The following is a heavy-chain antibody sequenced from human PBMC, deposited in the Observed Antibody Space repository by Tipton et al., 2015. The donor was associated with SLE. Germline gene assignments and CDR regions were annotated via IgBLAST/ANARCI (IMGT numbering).Heavy chain of an antibody. D-gene: IGHD1-7*01. J-gene: IGHJ4*02. V-gene: IGHV4-30-2*01. CDR3: ARGVTGTRGAFDY. CDR2: IYHSGST. Sequence: TLSLTCAVSGGSISSGGYSWSWIRQPPGKGLEWIGYIYHSGSTYYNPSLKSRVTISVDRSKNQFSLKLSSVTAADTAVYYCARGVTGTRGAFDYWGPGTLVTVSS. CDR1: GGSISSGGYS.